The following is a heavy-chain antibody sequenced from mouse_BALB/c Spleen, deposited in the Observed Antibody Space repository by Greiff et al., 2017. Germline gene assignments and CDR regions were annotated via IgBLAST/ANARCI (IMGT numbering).Heavy chain of an antibody. CDR3: ATSCYYGSAWFAY. J-gene: IGHJ3*01. V-gene: IGHV14-3*02. Sequence: EVQLQQSGAELVKPGASVKLSCTASGFNIKDTYMHWVKQRPEQGLEWIGRIDPANGNTKYDPKFQGKATLTADTSSNTAYLQLSSLTSEDTAVYYCATSCYYGSAWFAYWGQGTLVTVSA. D-gene: IGHD1-1*01. CDR2: IDPANGNT. CDR1: GFNIKDTY.